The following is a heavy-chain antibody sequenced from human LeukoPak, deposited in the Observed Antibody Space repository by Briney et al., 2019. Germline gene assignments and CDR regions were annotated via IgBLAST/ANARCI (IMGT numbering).Heavy chain of an antibody. Sequence: GGSLRLSCAASGFTFSSYAMSWFRQAPGKGLGWVSGISGGGVTTYYADSVKGRFTISRDNSKNTLYLQMNSLRADDTAIYYCARNQQLGGHSYYYYGMDVWGQGTTVTVSS. J-gene: IGHJ6*02. D-gene: IGHD3-16*01. V-gene: IGHV3-23*01. CDR3: ARNQQLGGHSYYYYGMDV. CDR2: ISGGGVTT. CDR1: GFTFSSYA.